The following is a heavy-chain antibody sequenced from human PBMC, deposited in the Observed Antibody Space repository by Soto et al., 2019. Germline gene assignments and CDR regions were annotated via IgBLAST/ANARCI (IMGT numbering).Heavy chain of an antibody. CDR2: IYYSGST. J-gene: IGHJ4*02. D-gene: IGHD5-18*01. V-gene: IGHV4-59*01. Sequence: SETLSLTCTVYGGSISSYYWSWIRQPPGKGLEWIGYIYYSGSTNYNPSLKSRVTISVDTSKNQFSLKLSSVTAADTAVYYCARAPGYSYGFFDYWGQGTLVTVSS. CDR3: ARAPGYSYGFFDY. CDR1: GGSISSYY.